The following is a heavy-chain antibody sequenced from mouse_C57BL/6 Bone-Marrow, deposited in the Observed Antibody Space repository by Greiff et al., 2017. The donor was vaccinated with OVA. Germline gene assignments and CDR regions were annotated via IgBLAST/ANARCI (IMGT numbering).Heavy chain of an antibody. CDR1: GYTFTDYY. V-gene: IGHV1-19*01. J-gene: IGHJ3*01. CDR3: ARTYGSGSAWFAY. Sequence: EVQLVESGPVLVKPGASVKMSCKASGYTFTDYYMNWVKQSHGKSLEWIGVINPYNGGTSYNQKFKGKATLTVDKSSSTAYMERNSLTSEDSAVYYCARTYGSGSAWFAYWGQGTLVTVSA. CDR2: INPYNGGT. D-gene: IGHD1-1*01.